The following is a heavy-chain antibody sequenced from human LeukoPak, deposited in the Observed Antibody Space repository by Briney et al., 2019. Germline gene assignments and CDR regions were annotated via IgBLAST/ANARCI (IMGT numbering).Heavy chain of an antibody. Sequence: SETLSVTCTVSGGSISSYYWSWIRQPPGKGLEWIGYIYYSGSTNYNPSLKSRVTISVDTSKNQFSLKLSSVTAADTAVYYCARAFTYCSGGSCYNDAFDIWGQGTMVTVSS. D-gene: IGHD2-15*01. J-gene: IGHJ3*02. CDR2: IYYSGST. CDR3: ARAFTYCSGGSCYNDAFDI. V-gene: IGHV4-59*01. CDR1: GGSISSYY.